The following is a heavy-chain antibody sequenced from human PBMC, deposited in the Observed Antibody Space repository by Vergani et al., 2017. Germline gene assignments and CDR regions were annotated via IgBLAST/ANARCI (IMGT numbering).Heavy chain of an antibody. CDR3: GRVADFYGLGSRLLDL. D-gene: IGHD3-10*01. Sequence: QVQLQESGPGLVKSSETLSLTCSVSFDSIRNLYCNWIRQPPGNGLEWIGSIHYSENTNYNPSLKTRVTISVDTSKNQFSLTLTSVTAADTAVYYCGRVADFYGLGSRLLDLWGQGILVTVSS. V-gene: IGHV4-59*11. J-gene: IGHJ5*02. CDR1: FDSIRNLY. CDR2: IHYSENT.